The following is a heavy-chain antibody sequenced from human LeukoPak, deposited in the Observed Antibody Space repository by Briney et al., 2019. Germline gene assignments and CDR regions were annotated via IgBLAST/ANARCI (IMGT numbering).Heavy chain of an antibody. CDR2: IYYSGST. V-gene: IGHV4-39*01. J-gene: IGHJ3*02. Sequence: SETLSLTCTVSGGSISGYYWGWIRQPPGKGLEWIGSIYYSGSTYYNPSLKSRVTISVDTSKNQFSLKLSSVTAADTAVYYCARCEVATSNAFDIWGQGTMVTVSS. CDR1: GGSISGYY. CDR3: ARCEVATSNAFDI. D-gene: IGHD5-12*01.